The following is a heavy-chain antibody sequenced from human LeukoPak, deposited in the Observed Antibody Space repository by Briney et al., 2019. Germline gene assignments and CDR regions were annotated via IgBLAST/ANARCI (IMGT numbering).Heavy chain of an antibody. Sequence: ASVKVSCKASGGTFSSYAISWVRQAPGQGLEWMGGIIPIFGTANYAQKFQGRVTITADEPTSTAYMELSSLRSEDTAVYYCARGVEVVTAIVYYYYYGMDVWGQGTTVTVSS. CDR3: ARGVEVVTAIVYYYYYGMDV. CDR1: GGTFSSYA. V-gene: IGHV1-69*13. D-gene: IGHD2-21*02. J-gene: IGHJ6*02. CDR2: IIPIFGTA.